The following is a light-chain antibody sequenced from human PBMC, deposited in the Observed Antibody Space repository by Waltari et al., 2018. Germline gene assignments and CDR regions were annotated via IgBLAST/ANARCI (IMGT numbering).Light chain of an antibody. CDR2: GNN. Sequence: QSVLTQPPSVSGAPGQRVTISCPGTRSNIGAGYEIPWYHQFPGTAPKLLIYGNNYRPSGVPDRFSGSKSGTSGSLAITGLQAEDEADYYCQCYDTTLDGWVFGGGTRLTVL. J-gene: IGLJ3*02. CDR1: RSNIGAGYE. CDR3: QCYDTTLDGWV. V-gene: IGLV1-40*01.